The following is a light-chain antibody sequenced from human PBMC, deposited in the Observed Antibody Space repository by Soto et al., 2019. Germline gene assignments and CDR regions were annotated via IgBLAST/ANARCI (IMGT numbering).Light chain of an antibody. V-gene: IGKV3-15*01. J-gene: IGKJ4*01. CDR2: VAS. CDR3: QQYNVWPLS. CDR1: QSVSSN. Sequence: EIVMTQSPATLSVSPGERATLSCRASQSVSSNLAWYQQKPGQTPKLLIYVASTRATGIPARFSGSGSETEFNLTISSLQSEDFAVYYCQQYNVWPLSFGGGTKVEFK.